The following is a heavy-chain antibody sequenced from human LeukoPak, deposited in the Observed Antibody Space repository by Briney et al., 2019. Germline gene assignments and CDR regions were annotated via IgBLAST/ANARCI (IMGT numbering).Heavy chain of an antibody. CDR1: GFTFSSYG. CDR3: ARESPASGIRYAMDV. CDR2: IKQDGSEK. V-gene: IGHV3-7*03. J-gene: IGHJ6*02. D-gene: IGHD6-13*01. Sequence: GGSLRLSCAASGFTFSSYGMHWVRQAPGKGLEWVANIKQDGSEKNYVGSVKGRFTVSRNNAKNSLYLQMNSLRAGDTAIYYCARESPASGIRYAMDVWGQGTTVTVSS.